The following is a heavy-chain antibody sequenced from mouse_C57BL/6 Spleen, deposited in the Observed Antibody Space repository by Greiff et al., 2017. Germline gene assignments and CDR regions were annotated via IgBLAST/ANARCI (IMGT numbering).Heavy chain of an antibody. CDR1: GYSFTDYN. D-gene: IGHD1-1*01. CDR2: INPNYGTT. J-gene: IGHJ4*01. CDR3: ARAYGGRYAMGY. V-gene: IGHV1-39*01. Sequence: VQLKESGPELVKPGASVKISCKASGYSFTDYNMNWVKQSNGKSLEWIGVINPNYGTTSYNQQFKGKATLTVDQSSSTAYVQLNSLTSEDSAVYYCARAYGGRYAMGYWGQGTSVTVYS.